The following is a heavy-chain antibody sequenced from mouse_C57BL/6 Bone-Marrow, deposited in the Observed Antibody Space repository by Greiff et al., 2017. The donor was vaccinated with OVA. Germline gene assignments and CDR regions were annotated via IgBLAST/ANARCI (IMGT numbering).Heavy chain of an antibody. CDR1: GYTFTDYY. CDR3: ARAYYDYRYYFDY. Sequence: QVQLQQSGAELVRPGASVKLSCKASGYTFTDYYINWVKQRPGQGLEWIARIYPGSGNTYYNEKFKGKATLTAEKSSSTAYMQLSSLTSEDSAVYFCARAYYDYRYYFDYWGQGTTLTVSS. CDR2: IYPGSGNT. J-gene: IGHJ2*01. D-gene: IGHD2-4*01. V-gene: IGHV1-76*01.